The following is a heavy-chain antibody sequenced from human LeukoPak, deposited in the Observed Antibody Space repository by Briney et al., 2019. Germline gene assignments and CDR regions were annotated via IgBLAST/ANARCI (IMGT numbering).Heavy chain of an antibody. Sequence: SETLSLTCAVPGGSISSGGYSWSWIRQPPGKGLEWIGYIYHSGSTYYNPSLKSRVTISVDRSKNQFSLKLSSVTAADTAVYYCARRAYSSSSGYNWFDPWGQGTLVTVSS. CDR2: IYHSGST. V-gene: IGHV4-30-2*01. D-gene: IGHD6-13*01. CDR3: ARRAYSSSSGYNWFDP. CDR1: GGSISSGGYS. J-gene: IGHJ5*02.